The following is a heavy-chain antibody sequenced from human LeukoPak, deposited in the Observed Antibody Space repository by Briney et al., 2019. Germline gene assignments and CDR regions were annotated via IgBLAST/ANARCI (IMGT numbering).Heavy chain of an antibody. D-gene: IGHD3-16*02. CDR2: VYSGGST. Sequence: PGGSLRLSCAASEFTVSSNYMRWVRQAPGKGLEWVSLVYSGGSTYCADSVKGRFTISRDNSKNTLYLQMNSLRVEDAAVYFCAKDGGRYRFDYWGQGTLVTVSS. V-gene: IGHV3-53*05. J-gene: IGHJ4*02. CDR3: AKDGGRYRFDY. CDR1: EFTVSSNY.